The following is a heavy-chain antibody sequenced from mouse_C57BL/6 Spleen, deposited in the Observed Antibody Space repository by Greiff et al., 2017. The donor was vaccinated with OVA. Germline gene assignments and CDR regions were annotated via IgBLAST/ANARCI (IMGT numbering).Heavy chain of an antibody. V-gene: IGHV5-17*01. CDR2: ISSGSSTI. CDR3: ATPRTVPWFAY. CDR1: GFTFSDYG. D-gene: IGHD4-1*01. Sequence: EVMLVESGGGLVKPGGSLKLSCAASGFTFSDYGMHWVRQAPEKGLEWVAYISSGSSTIYYADTVKGRFTISRDNAKNTLFLQMTSLRSEDTAMYYCATPRTVPWFAYWGQGTLVTVSA. J-gene: IGHJ3*01.